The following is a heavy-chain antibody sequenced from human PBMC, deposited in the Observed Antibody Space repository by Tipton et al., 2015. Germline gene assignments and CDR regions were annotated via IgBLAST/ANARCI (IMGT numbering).Heavy chain of an antibody. Sequence: SLRLSCAASGFPVRSTSMSWVRQAPGKGLEWVSILSSDGRTNYADSVKGRFTTSGDNSSNTLYLQMNSLRDDDTAVYYCAIHQRGPMVVRMVRGTQYRGSAMDIWGQGSTVTVSS. D-gene: IGHD4/OR15-4a*01. CDR1: GFPVRSTS. CDR3: AIHQRGPMVVRMVRGTQYRGSAMDI. CDR2: LSSDGRT. V-gene: IGHV3-53*01. J-gene: IGHJ6*02.